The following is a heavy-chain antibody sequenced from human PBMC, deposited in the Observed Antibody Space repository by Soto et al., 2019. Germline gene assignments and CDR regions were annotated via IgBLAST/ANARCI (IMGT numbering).Heavy chain of an antibody. CDR3: ARDTSRAVAGQNPDAFDI. CDR2: INPNSGGT. CDR1: GYTFTGYY. D-gene: IGHD6-19*01. J-gene: IGHJ3*02. V-gene: IGHV1-2*04. Sequence: ASVKVSCKASGYTFTGYYMHWVRQAPGQGLEWMGWINPNSGGTNYAQKFQGWVTMTRDTSISTAYMELSRLRSDDTAVYYCARDTSRAVAGQNPDAFDIWGQGTMVTVSS.